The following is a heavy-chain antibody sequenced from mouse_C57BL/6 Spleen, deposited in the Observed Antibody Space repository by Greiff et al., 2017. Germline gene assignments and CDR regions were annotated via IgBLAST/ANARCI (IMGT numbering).Heavy chain of an antibody. CDR3: ARDYYGSSPTGYFDV. CDR2: ISDGGSYT. J-gene: IGHJ1*03. V-gene: IGHV5-4*01. Sequence: DVKLVESGGGLVKPGGSLKLSCAASGFTFSSYAMSWVRQTPEKRLEWVATISDGGSYTYYPDNVKGRFTISRDNAKNNLYLQMSHLKSEDTAMYYCARDYYGSSPTGYFDVWGTGTTVTVSS. CDR1: GFTFSSYA. D-gene: IGHD1-1*01.